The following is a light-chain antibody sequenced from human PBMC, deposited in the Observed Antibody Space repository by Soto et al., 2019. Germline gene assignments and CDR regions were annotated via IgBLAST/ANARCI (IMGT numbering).Light chain of an antibody. Sequence: DIQITHSPSSLSASVGDRVAITCRSSQNIRNYLNWYQQKPGKAPKVLIYGAASLQSGVPSRFSGSGSGTNFTLTINSLQPEDYATYYCQQSYNIQALTFGGGTKVDIK. V-gene: IGKV1-39*01. CDR1: QNIRNY. CDR3: QQSYNIQALT. J-gene: IGKJ4*01. CDR2: GAA.